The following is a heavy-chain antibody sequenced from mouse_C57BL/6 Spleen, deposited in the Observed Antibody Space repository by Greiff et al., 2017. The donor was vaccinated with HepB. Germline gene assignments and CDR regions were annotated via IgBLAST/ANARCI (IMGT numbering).Heavy chain of an antibody. CDR2: IDPSDSET. CDR1: GYTFTSYW. Sequence: QVQLQQPGAELVRPGSSVKLSCKASGYTFTSYWMHWVKQRPIQGLEWIGNIDPSDSETNYNQKFKDKATLTVDKSSSTAYMQLSSLTSEDSAVYYCARGGYDYDDFDYWGQGTTLTVSS. CDR3: ARGGYDYDDFDY. D-gene: IGHD2-4*01. V-gene: IGHV1-52*01. J-gene: IGHJ2*01.